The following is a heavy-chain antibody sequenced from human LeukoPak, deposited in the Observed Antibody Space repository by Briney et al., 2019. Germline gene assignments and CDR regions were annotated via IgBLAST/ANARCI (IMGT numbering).Heavy chain of an antibody. V-gene: IGHV3-21*01. J-gene: IGHJ4*02. CDR2: ISSSSSYI. CDR3: ARKAWDYYDSSGYYGVHTGIDY. D-gene: IGHD3-22*01. CDR1: GFTFSSYS. Sequence: PGGSLRLSCAASGFTFSSYSMNWVRQAPGKGLEWVSSISSSSSYIYYADSVKGRFTISRDNAKNSLYLQMNSLRAEDTAVYYCARKAWDYYDSSGYYGVHTGIDYWGQGTLFTVSS.